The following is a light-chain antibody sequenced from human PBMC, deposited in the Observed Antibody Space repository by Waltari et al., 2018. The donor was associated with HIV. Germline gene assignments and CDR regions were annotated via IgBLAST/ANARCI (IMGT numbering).Light chain of an antibody. CDR3: QSYDSSLSAWV. CDR1: GSNTGAGCD. J-gene: IGLJ3*02. Sequence: QPVLTQPPSVSGAPGLGVTASCTGSGSNTGAGCDVHRYQQLPGTAPKLLLYGNINRPSGVPDRFSASKSGTSASLSITGLQPEDEADYYCQSYDSSLSAWVFGGGTKLTVL. CDR2: GNI. V-gene: IGLV1-40*01.